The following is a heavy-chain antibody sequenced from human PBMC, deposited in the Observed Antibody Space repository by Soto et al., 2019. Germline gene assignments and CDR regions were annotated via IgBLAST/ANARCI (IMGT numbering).Heavy chain of an antibody. D-gene: IGHD6-13*01. Sequence: GGSLRLSCAASGFTFSSYGMHWVRQAPGKGLEWVAVISYDGSNKYYADSVKGRFTISRDNSKNTLYLQMNSLRAEDTAVYYCAKDQEAIAAAGSLYWGQGTLVTVSA. J-gene: IGHJ4*02. V-gene: IGHV3-30*18. CDR3: AKDQEAIAAAGSLY. CDR1: GFTFSSYG. CDR2: ISYDGSNK.